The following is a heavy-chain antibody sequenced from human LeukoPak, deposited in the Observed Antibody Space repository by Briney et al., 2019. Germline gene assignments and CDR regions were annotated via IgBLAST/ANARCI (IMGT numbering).Heavy chain of an antibody. Sequence: GGSLRLSCAASGFSFSSCAMGWVRQAPGKGLEWVSGIIGSGDRTYYADSVKGRFTISRDNSKNTLSLQMTRLRAEDTAVYYCAKGSTISRPYYFDFWGQGALVTVSS. CDR3: AKGSTISRPYYFDF. CDR2: IIGSGDRT. V-gene: IGHV3-23*01. CDR1: GFSFSSCA. D-gene: IGHD5-24*01. J-gene: IGHJ4*02.